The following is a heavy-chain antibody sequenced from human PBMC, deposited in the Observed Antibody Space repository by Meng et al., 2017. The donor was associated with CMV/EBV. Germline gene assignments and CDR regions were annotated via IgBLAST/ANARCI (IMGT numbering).Heavy chain of an antibody. Sequence: CAVYGGSVSGYYWSWIRQPPGKGLEWIGEINHSGSTNYNPSLKSRVTISVDTSKNQFSLKLSSVTAADTAVYYCARPRYSGSYYGYWGQGALVTVSS. CDR3: ARPRYSGSYYGY. CDR2: INHSGST. CDR1: GGSVSGYY. D-gene: IGHD1-26*01. J-gene: IGHJ4*02. V-gene: IGHV4-34*01.